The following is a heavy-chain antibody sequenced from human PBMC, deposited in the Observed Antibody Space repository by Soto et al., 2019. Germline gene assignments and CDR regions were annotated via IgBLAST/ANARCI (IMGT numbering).Heavy chain of an antibody. CDR2: IYYSGST. J-gene: IGHJ4*01. CDR1: GGSISSGDYY. V-gene: IGHV4-30-4*01. Sequence: SLTCTVSGGSISSGDYYWSWIRQPPGKGLEWIGYIYYSGSTYYNPSLKSRVTISVDTSKNQFSLKLSSVTAADTAVYYCARAEIYCSSTSCYGYYFDYWGQEPWSPSPQ. D-gene: IGHD2-2*01. CDR3: ARAEIYCSSTSCYGYYFDY.